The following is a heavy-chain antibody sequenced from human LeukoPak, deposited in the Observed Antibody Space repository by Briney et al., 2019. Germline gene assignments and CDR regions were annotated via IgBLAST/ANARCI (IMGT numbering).Heavy chain of an antibody. Sequence: GGSLRLSCAASGFTFSSYSMNWVRQAPGKGLEWVSSISSSSSYIYYADSVKGRFTISRDNAKNSLYLQMNSLRAEDTAVYYCARGVVVVPAARWFDPWGPGTLVTVSS. D-gene: IGHD2-2*01. CDR2: ISSSSSYI. V-gene: IGHV3-21*01. CDR1: GFTFSSYS. CDR3: ARGVVVVPAARWFDP. J-gene: IGHJ5*02.